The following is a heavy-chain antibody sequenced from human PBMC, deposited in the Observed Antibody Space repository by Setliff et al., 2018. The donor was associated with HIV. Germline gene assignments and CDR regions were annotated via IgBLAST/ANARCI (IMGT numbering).Heavy chain of an antibody. J-gene: IGHJ5*02. D-gene: IGHD3-3*01. V-gene: IGHV4-59*01. CDR2: IFYSGSS. CDR1: GASISTYY. CDR3: ARDRGSYNFWSGLARGDNWFDP. Sequence: SETLSLTCTVSGASISTYYWSWIRQPPGKGLEWIGYIFYSGSSNYNPSLKSRVTMSVDTSRNQFSLNLTSVTAADTAVYYCARDRGSYNFWSGLARGDNWFDPWGQGTLVTVSS.